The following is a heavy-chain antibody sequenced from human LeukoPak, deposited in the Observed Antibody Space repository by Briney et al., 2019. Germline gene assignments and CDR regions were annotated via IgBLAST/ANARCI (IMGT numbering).Heavy chain of an antibody. J-gene: IGHJ5*02. Sequence: SETLSLTCAVYGGSFSGYYWSWIRQPPGKGLEWIGEINHSGSTNYNPSLKSRVTISVDTSKNQFSLKLSSVTAADTAVYYCARAEYCSSTSCSSSRWFDPWGQGTLVTVSS. CDR3: ARAEYCSSTSCSSSRWFDP. CDR1: GGSFSGYY. V-gene: IGHV4-34*01. D-gene: IGHD2-2*01. CDR2: INHSGST.